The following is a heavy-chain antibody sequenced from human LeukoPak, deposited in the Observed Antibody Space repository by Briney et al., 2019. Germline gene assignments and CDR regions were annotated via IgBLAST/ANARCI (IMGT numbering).Heavy chain of an antibody. CDR1: GFTFSSYW. V-gene: IGHV3-7*01. CDR2: IKQDGSEK. CDR3: ARETYNWNDGWFDP. D-gene: IGHD1-20*01. Sequence: GGSLRLSCAASGFTFSSYWMSWVRQAPGKGLEWVANIKQDGSEKYYVDSVKGRFTISRDNAKNSLYLQMNSLRAEDTAVYYCARETYNWNDGWFDPWGQGTLVTVSS. J-gene: IGHJ5*02.